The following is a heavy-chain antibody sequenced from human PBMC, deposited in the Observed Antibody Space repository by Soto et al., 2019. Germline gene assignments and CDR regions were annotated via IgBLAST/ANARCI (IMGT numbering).Heavy chain of an antibody. Sequence: ASVKVSCKASGYTFTGYYMHWVRQAPGQGLEWMGWINPNSGGTDYAQKFQGWVTMTRDTSISTAYMELSRLRSDDTAVYYCARESPPLDCSSTSCYAAPEHYYHYGMDVWGQGTTVTVSS. CDR2: INPNSGGT. J-gene: IGHJ6*02. CDR1: GYTFTGYY. D-gene: IGHD2-2*01. CDR3: ARESPPLDCSSTSCYAAPEHYYHYGMDV. V-gene: IGHV1-2*04.